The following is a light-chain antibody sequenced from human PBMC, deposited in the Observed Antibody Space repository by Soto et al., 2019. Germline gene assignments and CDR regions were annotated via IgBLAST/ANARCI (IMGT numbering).Light chain of an antibody. V-gene: IGKV3-20*01. CDR3: QQYVTSPGT. CDR1: QSVSSFY. J-gene: IGKJ1*01. CDR2: GAS. Sequence: EIVLTQSPGTLSFSPGERPTLSCRSSQSVSSFYLAWYQHKPGQAPRLLIYGASSRATGIPDRFSGSGSGTDFTLSISRLEPEDFAVYYCQQYVTSPGTFGQGTKVDIK.